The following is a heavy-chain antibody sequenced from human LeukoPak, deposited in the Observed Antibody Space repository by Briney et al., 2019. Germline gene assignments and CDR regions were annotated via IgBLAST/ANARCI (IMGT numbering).Heavy chain of an antibody. V-gene: IGHV1-2*02. D-gene: IGHD3-3*01. CDR2: INPNSGGT. CDR3: ATDPLLEWLLSY. CDR1: GYTFTGYY. Sequence: ASVKVSCKASGYTFTGYYMHWVRQAPGQGLEWMGWINPNSGGTNYAQKFQGRVTMTRDTSISTAYMELSRLRSDDTAVYYCATDPLLEWLLSYWGQGTLVTVSS. J-gene: IGHJ4*02.